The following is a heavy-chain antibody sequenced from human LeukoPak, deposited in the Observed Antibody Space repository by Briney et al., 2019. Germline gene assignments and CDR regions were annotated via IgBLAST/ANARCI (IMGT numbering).Heavy chain of an antibody. D-gene: IGHD6-6*01. CDR3: ARGPKYSIPDKYSSWSQSTYYYYYMDV. J-gene: IGHJ6*03. CDR1: GYTLTGYY. V-gene: IGHV1-2*02. Sequence: ASVKVSCKASGYTLTGYYMHWVRQVPGQGLEWMGWINPNSGGTNYAQKFQGRVTMTRDTSISTAYMELSRLRSDDTAVYYCARGPKYSIPDKYSSWSQSTYYYYYMDVWGKGTTVTVSS. CDR2: INPNSGGT.